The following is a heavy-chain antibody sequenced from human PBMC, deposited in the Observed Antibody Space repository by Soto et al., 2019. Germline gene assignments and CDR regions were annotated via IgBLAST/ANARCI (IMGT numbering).Heavy chain of an antibody. J-gene: IGHJ1*01. CDR3: ARGLEYFQH. CDR2: ITNSGYT. V-gene: IGHV4-34*01. Sequence: SETLSLTCDVFNGSFSGYYWSWIRQPPGKGLEWIGEITNSGYTNYNPSLKNRVTILIDRSKNHFSLKVTSVTAADTAVYYCARGLEYFQHWGQGTPVTVSS. CDR1: NGSFSGYY.